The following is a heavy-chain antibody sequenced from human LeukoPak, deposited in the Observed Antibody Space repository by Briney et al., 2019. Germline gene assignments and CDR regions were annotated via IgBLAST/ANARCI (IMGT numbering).Heavy chain of an antibody. CDR1: GYSISSGYY. CDR2: ISHSGST. J-gene: IGHJ3*02. V-gene: IGHV4-38-2*02. CDR3: VRPVGRSTGRDAFDI. D-gene: IGHD1-14*01. Sequence: PSETLSLTCNVSGYSISSGYYWAWIRQPPGKGLEWVASISHSGSTSYNPSLKSRVTISVDTSKNQFSLKVTSVTAADTAEYYCVRPVGRSTGRDAFDIWGQGTMVTVSS.